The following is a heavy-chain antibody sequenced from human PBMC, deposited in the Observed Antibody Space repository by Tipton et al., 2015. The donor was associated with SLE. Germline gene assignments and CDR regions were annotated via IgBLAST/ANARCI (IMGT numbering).Heavy chain of an antibody. D-gene: IGHD3-22*01. V-gene: IGHV3-30*02. CDR1: GFTFSSYG. CDR3: AKDLDSSGFLFDY. J-gene: IGHJ4*02. CDR2: IRYDGSNK. Sequence: SGFTFSSYGMHWVRQAPGKGLEWVAFIRYDGSNKYYADSVKGRFTISRDNSKNTLYLQMNSLRAEDTAVYYCAKDLDSSGFLFDYWGQGTLVTVSS.